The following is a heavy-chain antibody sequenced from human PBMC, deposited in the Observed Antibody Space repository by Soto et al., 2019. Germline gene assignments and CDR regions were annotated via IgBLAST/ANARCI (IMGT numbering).Heavy chain of an antibody. CDR1: GYTFTNNY. J-gene: IGHJ6*02. CDR3: ARFSGGSYNTYYFYYGMDV. V-gene: IGHV1-2*02. Sequence: AASVKVSCKASGYTFTNNYIHWVRQAPGQGLEWMAWINPTTGGTRSAQKFQGRVTMTWDTSTSTAYMELRSLRSDDTAMYYCARFSGGSYNTYYFYYGMDVWGQGTTVTVSS. CDR2: INPTTGGT. D-gene: IGHD2-15*01.